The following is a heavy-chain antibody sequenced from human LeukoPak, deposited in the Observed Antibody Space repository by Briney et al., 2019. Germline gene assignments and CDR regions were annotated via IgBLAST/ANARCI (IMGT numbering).Heavy chain of an antibody. CDR1: GFTLSTYT. Sequence: GGSLRLSCAASGFTLSTYTMNWVRQAPGKGLEWVSSISSSSRYIYYADPVKGRFTISRDDAKNSLSLQINSVRAEDTAVYHCARSGIKMVRGVIIKSPYHMDVWGKGTTVTVSS. V-gene: IGHV3-21*01. CDR3: ARSGIKMVRGVIIKSPYHMDV. J-gene: IGHJ6*03. D-gene: IGHD3-10*01. CDR2: ISSSSRYI.